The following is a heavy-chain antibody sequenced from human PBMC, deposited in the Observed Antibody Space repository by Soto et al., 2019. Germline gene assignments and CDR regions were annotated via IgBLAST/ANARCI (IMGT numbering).Heavy chain of an antibody. CDR3: ATTYCSSTSCYEAEYYYGMDV. V-gene: IGHV3-21*01. J-gene: IGHJ6*02. D-gene: IGHD2-2*01. Sequence: PGGSLRLSCAASGFTFSSYSMNWVRQAPGKGLEWVSSISSSSSYIYYADSVKGRFTISRDNAKNSLYLQMNSLRAEDTAVYYCATTYCSSTSCYEAEYYYGMDVWGQGTTVTVSS. CDR2: ISSSSSYI. CDR1: GFTFSSYS.